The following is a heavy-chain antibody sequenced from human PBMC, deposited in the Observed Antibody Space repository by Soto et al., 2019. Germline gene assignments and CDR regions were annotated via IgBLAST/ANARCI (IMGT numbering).Heavy chain of an antibody. J-gene: IGHJ3*01. CDR1: GFTFSRYA. Sequence: PGGSLRLSCAASGFTFSRYAMHWVRQAPGKGLEWVAVISYDGSNKYYADSVKGRFTISRDNSKNTLYLQMNSLRAEDTAVYYCARDQEGSGYYYVHDAFDVWGQGTMVTVSS. D-gene: IGHD3-22*01. CDR2: ISYDGSNK. V-gene: IGHV3-30-3*01. CDR3: ARDQEGSGYYYVHDAFDV.